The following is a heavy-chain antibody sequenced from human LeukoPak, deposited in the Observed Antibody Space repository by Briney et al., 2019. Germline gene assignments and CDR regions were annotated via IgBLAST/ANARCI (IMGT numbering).Heavy chain of an antibody. V-gene: IGHV3-74*01. D-gene: IGHD4-23*01. Sequence: GGSLRLSCKASGFTFKDSWMYWVRQAPGKGLVWVSRINSDGSTTSYADSVKGRFTISRGNAKNTLYLQMNSLRAEDTAVYYCARDDYGGRGEFDYWGQGTLVTVSS. CDR1: GFTFKDSW. J-gene: IGHJ4*02. CDR2: INSDGSTT. CDR3: ARDDYGGRGEFDY.